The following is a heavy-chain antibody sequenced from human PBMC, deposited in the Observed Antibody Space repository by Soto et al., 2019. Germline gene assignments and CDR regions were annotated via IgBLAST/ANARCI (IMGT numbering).Heavy chain of an antibody. CDR1: GFTFSTYT. CDR2: INGRGNYI. V-gene: IGHV3-21*01. Sequence: NPGGSLRLSCASSGFTFSTYTMNWVRQAPGKGLEWVSSINGRGNYIYYAVSVKGRFTISRDNAKNSPYLQMDRLRAEDTAVYYCARDREYYDSSGYSPFDYWGQGTLVTVSS. D-gene: IGHD3-22*01. J-gene: IGHJ4*02. CDR3: ARDREYYDSSGYSPFDY.